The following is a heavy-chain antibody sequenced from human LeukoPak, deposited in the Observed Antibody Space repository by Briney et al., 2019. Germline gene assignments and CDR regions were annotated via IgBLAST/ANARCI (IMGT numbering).Heavy chain of an antibody. V-gene: IGHV1-46*01. CDR2: INPSVDSA. D-gene: IGHD1-26*01. J-gene: IGHJ4*02. Sequence: ASVKVSFKASGYTFSNYYIHWVRQAPGQDLEWMGIINPSVDSASYAQKFQDRVTMTSDTSTSTVYMDLSSLRSEDTAVYYCARGGVGGNSVSFYYFDYWGQGTLVTVSS. CDR3: ARGGVGGNSVSFYYFDY. CDR1: GYTFSNYY.